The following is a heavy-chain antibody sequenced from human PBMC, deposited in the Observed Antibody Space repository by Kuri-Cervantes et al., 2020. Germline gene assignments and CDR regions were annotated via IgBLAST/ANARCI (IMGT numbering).Heavy chain of an antibody. D-gene: IGHD2-15*01. CDR3: AQGHCSGGSCPISYFDY. V-gene: IGHV3-21*04. CDR1: GFTFSTYE. Sequence: GESLKISCAASGFTFSTYEMNWVRQAPGKGLVWVSSISTISTYIYYADSVKGRFTISRDNAKNSLYLQMNSLRAEDTAVYYCAQGHCSGGSCPISYFDYWGQGTLVTVSS. J-gene: IGHJ4*02. CDR2: ISTISTYI.